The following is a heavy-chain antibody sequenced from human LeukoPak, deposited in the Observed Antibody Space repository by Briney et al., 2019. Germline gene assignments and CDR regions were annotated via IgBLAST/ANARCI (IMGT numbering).Heavy chain of an antibody. Sequence: GESLQISCKGSGYSFTSYWIGWVRQMPGKGLEWMGIIYPGDSDTRYSPSFQGQVTISADKSISTAHLQWSSLKASDTAMYYCARPQRPFLLAMTHHDAFDIWGQGIMVTVSS. D-gene: IGHD2/OR15-2a*01. CDR3: ARPQRPFLLAMTHHDAFDI. V-gene: IGHV5-51*01. CDR2: IYPGDSDT. CDR1: GYSFTSYW. J-gene: IGHJ3*02.